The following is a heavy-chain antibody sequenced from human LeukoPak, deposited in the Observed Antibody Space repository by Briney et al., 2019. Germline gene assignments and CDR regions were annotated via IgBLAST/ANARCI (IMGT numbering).Heavy chain of an antibody. D-gene: IGHD4-23*01. J-gene: IGHJ4*02. CDR2: IYTGGNI. CDR3: ARVPGDYGGNSHFDY. Sequence: PGRSLRLSCAASGFTFSSYGMHWVRQTPGKGLEWVSVIYTGGNIYYTDSVKGRFTISRDNSKNTLYLQMNSLRAEDTAVYYCARVPGDYGGNSHFDYWGQGTLVTVSS. CDR1: GFTFSSYG. V-gene: IGHV3-53*01.